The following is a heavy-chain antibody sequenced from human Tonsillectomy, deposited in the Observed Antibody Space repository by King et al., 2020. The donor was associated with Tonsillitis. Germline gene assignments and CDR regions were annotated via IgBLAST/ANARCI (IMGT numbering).Heavy chain of an antibody. V-gene: IGHV4-38-2*01. J-gene: IGHJ5*02. CDR2: IYHSGST. Sequence: VQLQESGPGLVKPSETMSLTCAVSGYYISSGYYWGWIRQPPGKGLEWIGTIYHSGSTYYNPSLKSRVTIAVDTSKNQFSLNLSSVTAADTAVYYCALDSCYNWFDPWGQGTLVIVSS. D-gene: IGHD2-15*01. CDR1: GYYISSGYY. CDR3: ALDSCYNWFDP.